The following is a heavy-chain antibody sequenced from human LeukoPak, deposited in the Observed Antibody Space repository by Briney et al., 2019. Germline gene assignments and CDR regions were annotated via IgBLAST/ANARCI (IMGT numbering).Heavy chain of an antibody. CDR2: INNDGSDT. J-gene: IGHJ4*02. D-gene: IGHD1-26*01. CDR1: GFTFSTFW. V-gene: IGHV3-74*03. CDR3: ARDPLLWELPSDY. Sequence: GGSLRLSCAASGFTFSTFWMHWVRQAPGKGLMWVSQINNDGSDTKYADSVKGRFTISRDNAKNTVYLQMNSLRADDTAVYYCARDPLLWELPSDYWGQGTPVTVSS.